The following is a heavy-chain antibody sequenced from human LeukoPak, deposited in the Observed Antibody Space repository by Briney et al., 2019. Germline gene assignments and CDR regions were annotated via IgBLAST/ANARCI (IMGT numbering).Heavy chain of an antibody. CDR1: GYTFTSYG. V-gene: IGHV1-18*01. CDR2: ISAYNGNT. Sequence: GASVKVSCKASGYTFTSYGISWVRQAPGQGLEWMGWISAYNGNTNYAQKLQGRVTMTTDTSTSTAYMELRSLRSDDTAVYYCARTHHYSSGWYHRPNWFDPWGQGTLVTVSS. CDR3: ARTHHYSSGWYHRPNWFDP. J-gene: IGHJ5*02. D-gene: IGHD6-19*01.